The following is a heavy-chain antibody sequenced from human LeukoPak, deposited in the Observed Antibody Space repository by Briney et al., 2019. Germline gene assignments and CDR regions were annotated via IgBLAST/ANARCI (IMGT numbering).Heavy chain of an antibody. J-gene: IGHJ6*02. CDR1: GGSISTYY. D-gene: IGHD3-9*01. Sequence: PSETLSLTCTVSGGSISTYYWSWIRQPPGKGLEWIGHIYNSGSTNYSPSLKSRVTISVDTSKNQFSLKLSSVTAADTAVYYCARDPTYDILTGYPVGMDVWGQGTTVTVSS. V-gene: IGHV4-59*12. CDR2: IYNSGST. CDR3: ARDPTYDILTGYPVGMDV.